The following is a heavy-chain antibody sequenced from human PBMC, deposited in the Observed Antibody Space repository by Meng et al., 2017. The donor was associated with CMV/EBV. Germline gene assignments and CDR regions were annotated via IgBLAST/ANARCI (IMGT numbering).Heavy chain of an antibody. CDR2: ISYDGSNK. D-gene: IGHD3-3*01. J-gene: IGHJ6*02. Sequence: GESLKISCAASGFTFSSYAMHWVRQAPGKGLEWVAVISYDGSNKYYADSVKGRFTISRDNSKNTLYLQMNSLRAEDTAVYYCAREGLRTIFDRTYYYYSMDVWGQGTTVTVSS. V-gene: IGHV3-30*04. CDR1: GFTFSSYA. CDR3: AREGLRTIFDRTYYYYSMDV.